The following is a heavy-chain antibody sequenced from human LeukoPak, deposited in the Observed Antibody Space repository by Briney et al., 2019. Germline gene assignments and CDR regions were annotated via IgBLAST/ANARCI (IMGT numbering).Heavy chain of an antibody. CDR3: AVRLWFGEFYFDY. CDR2: TNHSGST. D-gene: IGHD3-10*01. CDR1: GGSFSGYY. V-gene: IGHV4-34*01. J-gene: IGHJ4*02. Sequence: SETLSLTCAVYGGSFSGYYWSWIRQPPGKGLEWIGETNHSGSTNYNPSLKSRVTISVDTSKNQFSLKLSSVTAADTAVYYCAVRLWFGEFYFDYWGQGTLVTVSS.